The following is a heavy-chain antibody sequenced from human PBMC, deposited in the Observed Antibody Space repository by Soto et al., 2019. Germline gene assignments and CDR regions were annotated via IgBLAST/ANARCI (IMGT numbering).Heavy chain of an antibody. Sequence: PGESLKISCKGSGYSFTSYWISWVRQMPGKGLEWMGRIDPSDSYTNYSPSFQGHVTISADKSISTAYLQWSSLKASDTAMYYCARGSGSYPDYYHYGMDVWGQGTTVTVSS. V-gene: IGHV5-10-1*01. CDR3: ARGSGSYPDYYHYGMDV. J-gene: IGHJ6*02. CDR1: GYSFTSYW. D-gene: IGHD1-26*01. CDR2: IDPSDSYT.